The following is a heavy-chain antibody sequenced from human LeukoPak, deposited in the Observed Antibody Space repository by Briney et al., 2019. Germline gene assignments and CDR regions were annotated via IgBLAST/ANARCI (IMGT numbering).Heavy chain of an antibody. J-gene: IGHJ4*02. D-gene: IGHD5-18*01. Sequence: ASVKVSCKASGYTFTSYYMHWVRQAPGQGLEWMGIINPSGGSTSYAQKSQGRVTMTEDTSTDTAYMELNSLRSEDTAVYYCAGGYSYGYIWIDWGQGTLVTVSS. CDR1: GYTFTSYY. V-gene: IGHV1-46*01. CDR2: INPSGGST. CDR3: AGGYSYGYIWID.